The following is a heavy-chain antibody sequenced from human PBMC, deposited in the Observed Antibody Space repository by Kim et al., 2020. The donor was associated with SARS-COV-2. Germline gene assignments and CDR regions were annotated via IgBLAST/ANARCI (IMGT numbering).Heavy chain of an antibody. J-gene: IGHJ5*02. V-gene: IGHV1-69*01. CDR3: ASVYDSSGYYYWFDP. D-gene: IGHD3-22*01. Sequence: QKFQGRVTITADESTSTAYMELSSLRSEDTAVYYCASVYDSSGYYYWFDPWGQGTLVTVSS.